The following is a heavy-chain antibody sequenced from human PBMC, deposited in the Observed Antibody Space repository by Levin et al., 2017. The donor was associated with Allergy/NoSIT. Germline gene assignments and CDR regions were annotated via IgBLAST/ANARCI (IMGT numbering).Heavy chain of an antibody. Sequence: SCAASGFSLSIYAMSWVRQAPGKGLEWVSATSSSGGSTYYADSVKGRFTISRDNSKNTLSLQMNSLRAEDTGVYYCAKQDGANSDSLDYWGQGTLVTVSS. V-gene: IGHV3-23*01. CDR3: AKQDGANSDSLDY. J-gene: IGHJ4*02. D-gene: IGHD4-23*01. CDR2: TSSSGGST. CDR1: GFSLSIYA.